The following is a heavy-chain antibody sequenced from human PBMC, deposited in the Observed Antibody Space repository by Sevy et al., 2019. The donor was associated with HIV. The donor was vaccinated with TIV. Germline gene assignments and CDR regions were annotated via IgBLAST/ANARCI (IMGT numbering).Heavy chain of an antibody. CDR1: GFTFDDYA. V-gene: IGHV3-9*01. CDR3: ARTRGFFYYFDY. CDR2: ISWNSGSI. Sequence: GGSLRLSCAAFGFTFDDYAMHWVRQAPGKGLEWVSGISWNSGSIGYADSVKGRFTISRDNAKNSLYLQMNSLRAEDTALYYCARTRGFFYYFDYWGQGTLVTVSS. J-gene: IGHJ4*02. D-gene: IGHD5-12*01.